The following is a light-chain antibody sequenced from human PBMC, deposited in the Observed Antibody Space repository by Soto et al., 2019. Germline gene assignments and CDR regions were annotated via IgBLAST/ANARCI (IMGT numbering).Light chain of an antibody. CDR2: DAS. V-gene: IGKV1-5*01. CDR3: QQYNSYLLT. J-gene: IGKJ3*01. Sequence: DIQMTQSPSTLSASVGDRVTITCRASQSISRSLAWYQQKPGKAPNLLIYDASSLESGVPSRFSGSGFGTEFTLTNSSLQPDDFATYYCQQYNSYLLTFGPGTKVDIK. CDR1: QSISRS.